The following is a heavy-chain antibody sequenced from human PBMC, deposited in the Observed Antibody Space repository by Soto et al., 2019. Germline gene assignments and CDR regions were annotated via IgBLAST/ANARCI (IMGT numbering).Heavy chain of an antibody. J-gene: IGHJ6*02. D-gene: IGHD6-13*01. V-gene: IGHV1-69*01. CDR1: GGTFSSYA. Sequence: QVQLVQSGAEVKKPGSSVKVSCKASGGTFSSYAISWVRQAPGQGLEWMGGIIPIFGTANYAQKVQGRVTTTADESTSTAYMELSSLRSEDTAVYYGARVGKGRSWYGYYYGMDVWGQGTTVTVSS. CDR3: ARVGKGRSWYGYYYGMDV. CDR2: IIPIFGTA.